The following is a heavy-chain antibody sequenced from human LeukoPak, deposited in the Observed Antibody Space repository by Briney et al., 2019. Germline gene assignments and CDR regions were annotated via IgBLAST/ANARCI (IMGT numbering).Heavy chain of an antibody. Sequence: GGSLRLSCAASGFTFSSYAMSWVRQAPGKGLEWVSAISGSGGSTYYADSVKGRFTISRDNSKNTLYLQMNSLRAEDTAVYYCAKSPYYDFWSGTDWYFDLWGRGTPVTVSS. V-gene: IGHV3-23*01. J-gene: IGHJ2*01. D-gene: IGHD3-3*01. CDR2: ISGSGGST. CDR3: AKSPYYDFWSGTDWYFDL. CDR1: GFTFSSYA.